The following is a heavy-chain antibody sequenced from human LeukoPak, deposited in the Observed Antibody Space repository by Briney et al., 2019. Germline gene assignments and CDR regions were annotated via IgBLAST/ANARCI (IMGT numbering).Heavy chain of an antibody. CDR3: ARDDKYSSGWYLS. V-gene: IGHV1-2*02. D-gene: IGHD6-19*01. CDR2: INPNSGDT. CDR1: GYTFTGYY. J-gene: IGHJ4*02. Sequence: ASVKVSCTASGYTFTGYYMHWVRQAPGQGLEWMGWINPNSGDTNYAQKFQGRVTMTRDTSISTAYMELSRLRSDDTAVYYCARDDKYSSGWYLSWGQGTLVTVSS.